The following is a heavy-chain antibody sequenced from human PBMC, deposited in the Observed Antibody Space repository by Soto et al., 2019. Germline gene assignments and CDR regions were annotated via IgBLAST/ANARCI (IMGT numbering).Heavy chain of an antibody. CDR1: GFTIRSNY. V-gene: IGHV3-53*01. Sequence: PGGSLRLSCAASGFTIRSNYLTWVRQAPGKGLEWVSVIYRSGKIYYADSVRGRFTTSSDNSQNTLHLEMNSLRAEDTAVYYCARDSGPIRGSYGEDVWGQGTTVTVSS. CDR3: ARDSGPIRGSYGEDV. D-gene: IGHD5-18*01. J-gene: IGHJ6*02. CDR2: IYRSGKI.